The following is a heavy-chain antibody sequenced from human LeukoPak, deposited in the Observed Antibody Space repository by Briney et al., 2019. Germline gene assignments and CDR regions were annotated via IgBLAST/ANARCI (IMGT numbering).Heavy chain of an antibody. CDR3: AREGMTKVTTLDY. V-gene: IGHV3-48*03. CDR2: ISSSGSTI. D-gene: IGHD4-17*01. J-gene: IGHJ4*02. CDR1: GFTFSSYE. Sequence: GGSLRLSCAASGFTFSSYEMNWVRQAPGKGLEWISYISSSGSTIYYADSVKGRFTISRDNAKNSLYLQMNSLRAEDTAVYYCAREGMTKVTTLDYWGQGTLVTVSS.